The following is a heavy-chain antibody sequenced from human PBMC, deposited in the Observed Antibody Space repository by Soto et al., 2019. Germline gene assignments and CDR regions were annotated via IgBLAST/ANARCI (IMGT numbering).Heavy chain of an antibody. J-gene: IGHJ4*02. Sequence: EVTLVESGGGLVKPGGSLTLSCVGSGFNFRNAWMGWVRQAPGKGPEWVGRVRSRTEGGAKDYNGALEGRFTISRDDSKNEVYLEMNSLSSEDTAVYYCMTDQSTVTPFYYFDYWGQGTLVTVSS. CDR1: GFNFRNAW. D-gene: IGHD4-17*01. CDR3: MTDQSTVTPFYYFDY. V-gene: IGHV3-15*05. CDR2: VRSRTEGGAK.